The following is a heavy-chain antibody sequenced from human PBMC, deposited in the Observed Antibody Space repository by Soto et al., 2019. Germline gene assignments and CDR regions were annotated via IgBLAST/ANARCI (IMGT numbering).Heavy chain of an antibody. J-gene: IGHJ5*02. V-gene: IGHV4-59*01. Sequence: RIRQKPGKGLEWIGYIYYSGSTNYNPSLKSRVTISVDTSKNQFSLKLSSVTAADTAVYYCAREVVQLEQNWFDPWGQRTLVTVSS. CDR2: IYYSGST. CDR3: AREVVQLEQNWFDP. D-gene: IGHD1-1*01.